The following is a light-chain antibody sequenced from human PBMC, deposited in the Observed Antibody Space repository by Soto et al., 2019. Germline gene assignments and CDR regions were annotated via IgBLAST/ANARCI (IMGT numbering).Light chain of an antibody. CDR1: ISDVGAYNY. J-gene: IGLJ3*02. CDR2: EVS. V-gene: IGLV2-14*01. Sequence: QSVLTQPASVSGSPGQSITIFCTGTISDVGAYNYVSWYQKYPGKAPKLLIYEVSDRPSGVSDRFSGSKSGNTASLTISGLQAEDEADYFCGSYTRDNTLVFGGGTKLTVL. CDR3: GSYTRDNTLV.